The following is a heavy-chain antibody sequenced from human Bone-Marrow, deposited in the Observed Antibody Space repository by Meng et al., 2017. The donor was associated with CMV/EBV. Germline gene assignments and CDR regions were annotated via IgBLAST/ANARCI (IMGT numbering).Heavy chain of an antibody. CDR1: GGSISSSSCY. J-gene: IGHJ6*02. CDR3: ARSKPVVPAAIPDYYYGMDV. CDR2: IFYGENT. Sequence: SEPLSLTCTASGGSISSSSCYWGWIRQPPGKGLVWIGSIFYGENTFYNQSLRSRVTISVDTSKNQFSLRLSSVTAADTAVYYCARSKPVVPAAIPDYYYGMDVWGQGTTVTVSS. D-gene: IGHD2-2*02. V-gene: IGHV4-39*07.